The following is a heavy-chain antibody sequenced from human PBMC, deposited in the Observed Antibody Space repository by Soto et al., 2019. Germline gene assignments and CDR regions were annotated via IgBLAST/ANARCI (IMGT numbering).Heavy chain of an antibody. V-gene: IGHV1-24*01. CDR1: VYTLTELS. Sequence: GASMKVSCKVSVYTLTELSIHWVRQAPGEGVEWMGGFDLENGETIYAKRFQGRVTMTEKSSAETPDMELCSLGSEEIGVYYCSIQVRRSNQFDHWGQGTMVTVSS. CDR3: SIQVRRSNQFDH. CDR2: FDLENGET. D-gene: IGHD3-10*01. J-gene: IGHJ4*02.